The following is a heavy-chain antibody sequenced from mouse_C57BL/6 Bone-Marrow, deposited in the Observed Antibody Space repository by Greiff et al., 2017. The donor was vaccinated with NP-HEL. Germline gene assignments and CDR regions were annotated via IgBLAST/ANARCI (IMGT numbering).Heavy chain of an antibody. CDR3: ARSHGNVFAY. Sequence: VQLQQPGAELVKPGASVKLSCKASGYTFTSYWMQWVKQRPGQGLEWIGEIDPSDSYTNYNQKFKGKATLTVDTSSSTAYMQLSSLTSEDSAVYCCARSHGNVFAYWGQGTLVTVSA. D-gene: IGHD2-1*01. V-gene: IGHV1-50*01. J-gene: IGHJ3*01. CDR2: IDPSDSYT. CDR1: GYTFTSYW.